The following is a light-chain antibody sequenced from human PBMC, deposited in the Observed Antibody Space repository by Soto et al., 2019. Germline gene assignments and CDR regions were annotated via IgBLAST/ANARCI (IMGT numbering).Light chain of an antibody. CDR2: DAS. CDR3: QPYNSPWT. V-gene: IGKV1-5*01. J-gene: IGKJ1*01. CDR1: QSISSW. Sequence: DIQMTQSPSTLSASVGDRVTITCRASQSISSWLAWYQQKPGKAPKLLIYDASSVESGVQSRFSGSGSGTEFTLTISSLQPDDFATSYCQPYNSPWTFGQGTKVEIK.